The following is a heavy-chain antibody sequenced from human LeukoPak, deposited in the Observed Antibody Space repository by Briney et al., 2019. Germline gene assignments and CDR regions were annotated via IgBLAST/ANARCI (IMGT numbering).Heavy chain of an antibody. Sequence: SQTLSLTCTVSGGSISSGVYYWSWIRQHPGKGLEWIGYIYYSGSTYYNPSLKSRVTISVDTSKNQFSLKLSSVTAADTAVYYCARESGVRGVIAGPWFDPWGQGTLVTVSS. CDR3: ARESGVRGVIAGPWFDP. D-gene: IGHD3-10*01. J-gene: IGHJ5*02. CDR2: IYYSGST. V-gene: IGHV4-31*03. CDR1: GGSISSGVYY.